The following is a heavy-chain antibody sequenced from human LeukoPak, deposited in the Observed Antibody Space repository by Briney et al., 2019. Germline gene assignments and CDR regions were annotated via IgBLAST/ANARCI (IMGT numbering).Heavy chain of an antibody. D-gene: IGHD5-12*01. CDR1: GFTFSSYS. V-gene: IGHV3-21*01. CDR3: AKDPAWVATTWGGYFDS. J-gene: IGHJ4*02. CDR2: ISSRSSEI. Sequence: GGSLRLSCAASGFTFSSYSMNWVRQAPGKGLEWVSSISSRSSEIYYVDSMKGRFTISRDNSNNTLYLQMNSLRAEETAVYYIAKDPAWVATTWGGYFDSWGQGTLVTVSS.